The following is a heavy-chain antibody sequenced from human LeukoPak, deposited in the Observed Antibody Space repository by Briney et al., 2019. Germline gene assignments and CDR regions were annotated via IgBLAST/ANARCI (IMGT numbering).Heavy chain of an antibody. CDR1: GFTFSDYY. CDR2: VNGSSSDT. V-gene: IGHV3-11*03. D-gene: IGHD2-15*01. CDR3: ARRGTTYCTVDSCHPNWFDP. J-gene: IGHJ5*02. Sequence: GGSLRLSCAASGFTFSDYYMTWIRQAPGRGLEWISYVNGSSSDTKYADSVKGRFTISRDNAKNSVYLLMNSLRAEDTAVYYCARRGTTYCTVDSCHPNWFDPWGQGTLVTVSS.